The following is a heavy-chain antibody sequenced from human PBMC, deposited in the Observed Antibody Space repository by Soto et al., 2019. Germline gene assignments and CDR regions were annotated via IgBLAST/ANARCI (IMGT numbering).Heavy chain of an antibody. D-gene: IGHD3-10*01. CDR1: GASITYGAYS. J-gene: IGHJ4*02. CDR2: INHLETT. CDR3: ARGGGFDSFDY. Sequence: QLQLHMSGSGLVKPSQTLSLTCTVSGASITYGAYSWSWIRQTPGKGLEWIGYINHLETTFYNPSYQSRLTLSIDRTKNQFSLNLKSMSAADRAVYFWARGGGFDSFDYWGQGILFTVSS. V-gene: IGHV4-30-2*01.